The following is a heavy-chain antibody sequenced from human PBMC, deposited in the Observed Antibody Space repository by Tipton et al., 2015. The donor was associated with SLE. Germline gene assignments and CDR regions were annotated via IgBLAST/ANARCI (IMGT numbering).Heavy chain of an antibody. V-gene: IGHV3-30*04. CDR3: ARALYYYDSSGPDVFDI. Sequence: SLRLSCAASGFTFSSFPMHWVRQAPGKGLEWVAVISSDGSNTYFADSVKGRFTISRDNSKNTVYLQMNSLRPEDTAVYYCARALYYYDSSGPDVFDIWGQGTMVTVSP. CDR2: ISSDGSNT. D-gene: IGHD3-22*01. CDR1: GFTFSSFP. J-gene: IGHJ3*02.